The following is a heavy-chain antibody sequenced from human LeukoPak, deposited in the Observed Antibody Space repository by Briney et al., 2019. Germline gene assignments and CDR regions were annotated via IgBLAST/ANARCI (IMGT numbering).Heavy chain of an antibody. CDR3: ARGAPSTDMDY. J-gene: IGHJ4*02. Sequence: GGSLTLSCAASGFTFTSNYMSWVRQAPGKGLEWVSVSYSGGSTYYADSVNGRFTISRDNSKNTLYLQMNSLIAEDTAVYYCARGAPSTDMDYWGQGTLVTVSS. CDR2: SYSGGST. CDR1: GFTFTSNY. D-gene: IGHD2-21*02. V-gene: IGHV3-53*01.